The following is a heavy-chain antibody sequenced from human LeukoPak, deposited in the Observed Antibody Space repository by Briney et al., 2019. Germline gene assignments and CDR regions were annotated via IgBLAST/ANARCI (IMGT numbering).Heavy chain of an antibody. V-gene: IGHV3-49*04. CDR3: TRTVRQRVSKYYFDY. J-gene: IGHJ4*02. Sequence: GGSLRLSCTASGFTFGDYAMSWVRQAPGKGLDWVGFIRSKAYGGTTEYAASVKGRFTISRDDSKSIAYLQMNSLKTEDTAVYYSTRTVRQRVSKYYFDYWGQGTLVTVSS. CDR2: IRSKAYGGTT. CDR1: GFTFGDYA. D-gene: IGHD6-13*01.